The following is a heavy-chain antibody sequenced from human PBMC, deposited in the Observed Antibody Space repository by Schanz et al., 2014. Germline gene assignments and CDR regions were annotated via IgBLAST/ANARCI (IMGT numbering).Heavy chain of an antibody. V-gene: IGHV3-11*06. J-gene: IGHJ4*02. CDR1: GFTFSDYY. Sequence: QVQLVESGGTLVKPGGSLRLSCVVSGFTFSDYYMSWIRQAPGKGLEWVSYISSSSIYTNYADSVKGRFTISRDNAXNSLYLQMNSLRAEDTAVYYCAREGEWGYDPPRHWGQGTLVTVSS. D-gene: IGHD5-12*01. CDR3: AREGEWGYDPPRH. CDR2: ISSSSIYT.